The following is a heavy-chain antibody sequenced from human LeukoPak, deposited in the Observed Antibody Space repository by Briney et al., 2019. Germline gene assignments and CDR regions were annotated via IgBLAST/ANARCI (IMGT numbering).Heavy chain of an antibody. V-gene: IGHV3-23*01. CDR1: EFTISTYG. J-gene: IGHJ3*02. CDR2: ISGSGGST. D-gene: IGHD4-17*01. CDR3: ARDPNGDYIGTFDM. Sequence: GGSLRLSCAASEFTISTYGMSWIRQAPGKGLEWVSSISGSGGSTQYADSVQGRFAISRDNSKNTLYLQMNSLRVDDTAMYFCARDPNGDYIGTFDMRGRGTMVSVSS.